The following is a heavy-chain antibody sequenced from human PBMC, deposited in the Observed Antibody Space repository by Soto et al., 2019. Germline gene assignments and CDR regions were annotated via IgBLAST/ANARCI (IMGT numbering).Heavy chain of an antibody. D-gene: IGHD6-13*01. V-gene: IGHV3-7*01. CDR2: IKQDGSEK. Sequence: EVQLVESGGGLVQPGGSLRLSFAASGFTFSSYWMSWVRQAPGKGLEWVANIKQDGSEKYYVDSVKGRFTISRDNAKNSLYLQMNSLRAEDTAVYYCARGRDSSSWYYYYYYGMDVWGQGTTVTVSS. CDR3: ARGRDSSSWYYYYYYGMDV. J-gene: IGHJ6*02. CDR1: GFTFSSYW.